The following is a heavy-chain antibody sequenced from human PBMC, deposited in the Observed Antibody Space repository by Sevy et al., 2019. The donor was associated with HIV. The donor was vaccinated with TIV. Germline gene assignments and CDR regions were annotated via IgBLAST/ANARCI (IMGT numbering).Heavy chain of an antibody. J-gene: IGHJ4*02. D-gene: IGHD6-13*01. Sequence: GGSLRLSCAASGFTFSSYAMSWVRQAPGKGLEWVSAISGSGGSTYYADSVKGRFTISRDNAKNTLYLQMNSLRAEDTAVYYCAKIVSPLYCSNKPYYFDYWGQGTLVTVSS. V-gene: IGHV3-23*01. CDR1: GFTFSSYA. CDR3: AKIVSPLYCSNKPYYFDY. CDR2: ISGSGGST.